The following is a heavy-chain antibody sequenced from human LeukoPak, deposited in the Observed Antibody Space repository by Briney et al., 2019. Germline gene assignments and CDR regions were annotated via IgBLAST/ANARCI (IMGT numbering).Heavy chain of an antibody. CDR1: GCTLTELS. CDR3: ATGFRLPTAPIDY. Sequence: ASVKVSCKVSGCTLTELSMHWVRQAPGKGLEWMGGFDPEDGETIYAQKFQGRVTMTEDTSTDTAYMELSSLRSEDTAVYYCATGFRLPTAPIDYWGQGTLVTVSS. V-gene: IGHV1-24*01. D-gene: IGHD3-16*01. CDR2: FDPEDGET. J-gene: IGHJ4*02.